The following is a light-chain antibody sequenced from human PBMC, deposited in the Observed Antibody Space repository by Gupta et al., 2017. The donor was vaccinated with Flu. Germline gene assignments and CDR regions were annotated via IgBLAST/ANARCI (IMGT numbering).Light chain of an antibody. Sequence: SLLTPPPSSSGAPRPGVTISCTGSSSNIGAHYDVQWYQQLPGTAPKLLIYNYNNRPSGVPDRFSGSKSGTSASLAITGLQAEDEADYYWQSYDSSLNGLMFGGGTKLTVL. CDR1: SSNIGAHYD. J-gene: IGLJ3*02. CDR3: QSYDSSLNGLM. V-gene: IGLV1-40*01. CDR2: NYN.